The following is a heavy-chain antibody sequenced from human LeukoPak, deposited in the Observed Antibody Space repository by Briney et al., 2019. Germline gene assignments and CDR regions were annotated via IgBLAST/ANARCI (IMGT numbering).Heavy chain of an antibody. D-gene: IGHD5-12*01. V-gene: IGHV3-48*01. CDR2: ISSSSSTI. Sequence: PGGSLRLSCAASGFTFSSYSMNWVRQAPGKGLEWVSYISSSSSTIYYADSVKGRFTITRDNAKNSLYLQMNSLRAEDTTVYYCARAGGWLLPHPDYWGQGTLVTVSS. CDR1: GFTFSSYS. J-gene: IGHJ4*02. CDR3: ARAGGWLLPHPDY.